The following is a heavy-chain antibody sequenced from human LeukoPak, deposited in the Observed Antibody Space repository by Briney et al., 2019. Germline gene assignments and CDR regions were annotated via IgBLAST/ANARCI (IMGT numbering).Heavy chain of an antibody. Sequence: GSSVKVSCKASGGTFSSYAISWVRQAPGQGREWMGRIIPILGIANYAQKFQGRVTITADKSTSTAYMELSSLRSEDTAVYYCARDWGFYEVVTASNAFDIWGQGTMVTVSS. V-gene: IGHV1-69*04. D-gene: IGHD2-21*02. CDR1: GGTFSSYA. J-gene: IGHJ3*02. CDR3: ARDWGFYEVVTASNAFDI. CDR2: IIPILGIA.